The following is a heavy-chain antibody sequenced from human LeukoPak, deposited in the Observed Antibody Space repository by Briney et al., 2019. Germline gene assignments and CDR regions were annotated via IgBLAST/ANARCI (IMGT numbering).Heavy chain of an antibody. Sequence: SVKVSCKASGGTFSSYAISWVRQAPGQGLEWMGGIIPIFGTANYAQKFQGRVTITADESTSTAYMELSSLRSEDTAVYYCAKVDDFLTGYYNGYFNYWGQGTLVTVSS. J-gene: IGHJ4*02. D-gene: IGHD3-9*01. V-gene: IGHV1-69*01. CDR1: GGTFSSYA. CDR2: IIPIFGTA. CDR3: AKVDDFLTGYYNGYFNY.